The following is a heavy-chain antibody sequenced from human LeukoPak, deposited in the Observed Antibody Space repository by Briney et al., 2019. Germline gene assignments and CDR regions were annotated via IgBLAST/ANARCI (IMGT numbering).Heavy chain of an antibody. Sequence: SETLSLTCTVSGGSITSNYWSWIRQPAGKGLEWIGRMYPSGITTSNPSLQSRLSMSADTSKNQFSLKLTSMSASDTAVYYCAKEGAMGGLFLLGAFDIWGQGKMVTVSS. V-gene: IGHV4-4*07. CDR3: AKEGAMGGLFLLGAFDI. D-gene: IGHD3-16*01. CDR1: GGSITSNY. CDR2: MYPSGIT. J-gene: IGHJ3*02.